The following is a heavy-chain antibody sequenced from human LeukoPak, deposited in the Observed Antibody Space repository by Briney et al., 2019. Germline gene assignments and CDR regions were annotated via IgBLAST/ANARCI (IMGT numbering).Heavy chain of an antibody. CDR2: LSDSGGRT. CDR1: GFTLSSYA. CDR3: AKQDAYCGGDCYSIHY. D-gene: IGHD2-21*02. J-gene: IGHJ4*02. V-gene: IGHV3-23*01. Sequence: AGGSLRLFCAASGFTLSSYAMSGVRQAPGKALEWGSALSDSGGRTYYADYVKGRFTISKDNSKNTLYLQMNSLRAEDTAVYYCAKQDAYCGGDCYSIHYWGQGTLVTVSS.